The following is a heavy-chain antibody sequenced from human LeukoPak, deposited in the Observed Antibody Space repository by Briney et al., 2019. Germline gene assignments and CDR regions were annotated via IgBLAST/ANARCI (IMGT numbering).Heavy chain of an antibody. D-gene: IGHD4-17*01. CDR1: GYTFTSYG. Sequence: ASAKVSCKASGYTFTSYGISWVRQAPGQGLEWMGWISAYNGNTNYAQKLQGRVTMTTDTSTSTAYMELRSLRSDDTAVYYCARDYGDYEGPQQIYGMDVWGQGTTVTVSS. CDR2: ISAYNGNT. J-gene: IGHJ6*02. CDR3: ARDYGDYEGPQQIYGMDV. V-gene: IGHV1-18*01.